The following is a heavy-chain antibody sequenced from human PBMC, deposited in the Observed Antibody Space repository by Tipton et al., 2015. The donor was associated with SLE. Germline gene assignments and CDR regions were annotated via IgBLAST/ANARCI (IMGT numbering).Heavy chain of an antibody. J-gene: IGHJ3*02. CDR3: ARGYGDYADGFDI. V-gene: IGHV4-59*11. CDR2: MHYSGNT. CDR1: GASINSHY. D-gene: IGHD4-17*01. Sequence: TLSLTCTVTGASINSHYSTWIRQPPGQGLEWIGFMHYSGNTYYNPSLKGRVAFSVDPSKNQFSLKLTSVTAADTAVYFCARGYGDYADGFDIWGQGTMVTVSS.